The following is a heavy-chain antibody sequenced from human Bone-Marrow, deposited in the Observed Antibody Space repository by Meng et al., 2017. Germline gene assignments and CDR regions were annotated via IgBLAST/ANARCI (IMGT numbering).Heavy chain of an antibody. D-gene: IGHD3-22*01. CDR1: GFHVKDYA. CDR2: ISSDGSNN. CDR3: ARVSSSGHYPYFFDY. V-gene: IGHV3-30*04. Sequence: VESVGGVVQPGKSLRLSCAASGFHVKDYALHWVRQAPGKGLEWVAVISSDGSNNYYAESVKGRFTISRDNSQKTLFLQMSSLRSDDTALYYCARVSSSGHYPYFFDYWGQGTLVTVSS. J-gene: IGHJ4*02.